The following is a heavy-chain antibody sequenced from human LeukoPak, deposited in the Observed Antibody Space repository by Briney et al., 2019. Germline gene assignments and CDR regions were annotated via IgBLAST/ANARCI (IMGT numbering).Heavy chain of an antibody. V-gene: IGHV1-2*02. CDR3: ARPENSAHDWDYFDY. D-gene: IGHD5-12*01. CDR2: INPNSGAT. CDR1: GYTFTGYY. J-gene: IGHJ4*02. Sequence: AASVKVSCKASGYTFTGYYMHWVRQAPGQGLEWMGWINPNSGATNYSQKFQGRVTMTRDTSISTAYMELSRLRSDDTAVYYCARPENSAHDWDYFDYWGQGTLVTVSS.